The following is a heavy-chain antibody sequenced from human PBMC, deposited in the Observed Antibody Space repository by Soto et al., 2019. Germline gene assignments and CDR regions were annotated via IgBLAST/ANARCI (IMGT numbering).Heavy chain of an antibody. J-gene: IGHJ6*03. CDR2: IYSGGST. CDR1: GFTVSSNY. V-gene: IGHV3-66*01. CDR3: AGVPGRNRYCSGGSCRAYYYYYMDV. D-gene: IGHD2-15*01. Sequence: GGSLRLSCAASGFTVSSNYMSWVRQAPGKGLEWVSVIYSGGSTYYADSVKGRFTISRDNSKNTLYLQMNSLRAEDTAVYYCAGVPGRNRYCSGGSCRAYYYYYMDVWGKGTTVTVSS.